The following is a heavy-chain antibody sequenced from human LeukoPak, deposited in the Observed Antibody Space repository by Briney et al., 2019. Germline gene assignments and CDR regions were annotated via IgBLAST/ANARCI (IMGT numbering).Heavy chain of an antibody. J-gene: IGHJ6*03. CDR1: GDSISSSNW. CDR3: ARRGNLAAAGTPALYYYYYMDV. CDR2: INHSGST. D-gene: IGHD6-13*01. Sequence: SETLSLTCAVSGDSISSSNWWSWVRQPPGKGLEWIGEINHSGSTNYNPSLKSRVTISVDTSKNQFSLKLSSVTAADTAVYYCARRGNLAAAGTPALYYYYYMDVWGKGTTVTISS. V-gene: IGHV4-4*02.